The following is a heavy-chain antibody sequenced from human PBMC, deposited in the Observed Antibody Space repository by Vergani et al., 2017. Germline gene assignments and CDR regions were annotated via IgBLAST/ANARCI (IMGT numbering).Heavy chain of an antibody. CDR1: GGSFSGYY. CDR3: ARVAAVVVAGRYMDV. D-gene: IGHD2-15*01. Sequence: QVQLQQWGAGLLKPSETLSLTCAVYGGSFSGYYWSWIRQPPGQGLEWIGEINHSGSTNYNPSLKSRVTISVDTSKNQFSLKLSSVTAADTAVYYCARVAAVVVAGRYMDVWGKGTTVTVSS. CDR2: INHSGST. J-gene: IGHJ6*03. V-gene: IGHV4-34*01.